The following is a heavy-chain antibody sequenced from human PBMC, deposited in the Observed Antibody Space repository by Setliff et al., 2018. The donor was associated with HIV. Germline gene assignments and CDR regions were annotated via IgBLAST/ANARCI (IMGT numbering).Heavy chain of an antibody. CDR3: ARRLGATVFYYFDY. CDR2: VSYSGST. Sequence: SETLSLTCTVSGGSISSHFWSWIRQPPGMGLEWIGTVSYSGSTNYNPSLKSRVTISVDTSENQFSLKLSSVTAADTAVYYCARRLGATVFYYFDYWGQGTLVTVSS. J-gene: IGHJ4*02. D-gene: IGHD3-16*01. CDR1: GGSISSHF. V-gene: IGHV4-59*11.